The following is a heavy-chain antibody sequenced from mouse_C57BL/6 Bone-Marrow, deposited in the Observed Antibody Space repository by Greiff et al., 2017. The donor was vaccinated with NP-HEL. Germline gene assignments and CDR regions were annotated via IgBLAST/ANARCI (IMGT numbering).Heavy chain of an antibody. J-gene: IGHJ3*01. CDR2: IHPSDSDT. CDR1: GYTFTSYW. D-gene: IGHD2-4*01. CDR3: ASAIYYDYDVAY. Sequence: QVQLQQPGAELVKPGASVKVSCKASGYTFTSYWMHWVKQRPGQGLEWIGRIHPSDSDTNYNQKFKGKATLTVDKSSSTAYMQLSSLTSEDSAVYYCASAIYYDYDVAYWGQGTLVTVSA. V-gene: IGHV1-74*01.